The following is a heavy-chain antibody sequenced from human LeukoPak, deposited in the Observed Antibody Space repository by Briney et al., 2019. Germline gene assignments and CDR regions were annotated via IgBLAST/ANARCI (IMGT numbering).Heavy chain of an antibody. D-gene: IGHD5-12*01. CDR1: GGTFSSYA. J-gene: IGHJ4*02. CDR2: IVPILGIA. V-gene: IGHV1-69*04. CDR3: ARLLERNSGYDYVDY. Sequence: SVKVSCKASGGTFSSYAISWVRQAPGQGLEWMGRIVPILGIANYAQKFQGRVTITADKSTSTAYMELSSLRSEDTAVYYCARLLERNSGYDYVDYWGQGTLVTVSS.